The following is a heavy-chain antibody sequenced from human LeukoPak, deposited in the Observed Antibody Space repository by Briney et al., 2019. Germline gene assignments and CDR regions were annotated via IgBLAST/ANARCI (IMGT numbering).Heavy chain of an antibody. CDR2: INPNSGGT. CDR3: ARVSPNSTSTPFDY. V-gene: IGHV1-2*04. D-gene: IGHD2/OR15-2a*01. J-gene: IGHJ4*02. CDR1: GYTFTGYY. Sequence: ASVKVSCKASGYTFTGYYMHWVRQAPGQGLEWMGWINPNSGGTNYAQKFQGWVTMTRDTSISTAYMELSRLRSDDTAVYYCARVSPNSTSTPFDYWGQGTLVTVSS.